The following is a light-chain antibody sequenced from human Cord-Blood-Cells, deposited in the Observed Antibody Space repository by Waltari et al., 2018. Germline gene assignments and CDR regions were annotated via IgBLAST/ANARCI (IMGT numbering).Light chain of an antibody. CDR2: GAS. J-gene: IGKJ3*01. CDR3: QQYNNWPLT. Sequence: FMPQSPATLSVSPGSRATLSCRASQSVSSNLAWYQQKPGQAPRLLIYGASTRATGIPARFSGSGSGTEFTLTISSLQSEDFAVYYCQQYNNWPLTFGPGTKVDIK. V-gene: IGKV3-15*01. CDR1: QSVSSN.